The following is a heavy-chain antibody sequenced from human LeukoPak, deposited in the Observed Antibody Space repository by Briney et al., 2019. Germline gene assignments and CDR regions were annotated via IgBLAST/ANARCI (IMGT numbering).Heavy chain of an antibody. D-gene: IGHD6-13*01. J-gene: IGHJ4*02. CDR1: GCTLSSYG. V-gene: IGHV3-30*02. CDR3: AKEQQLVRYFDY. Sequence: PGGSLRLSCAASGCTLSSYGMHWVRQAPGKGLEWVAFIRYDGSNKYYADSVKGRFTISRDNSKNTLYLQMNSLRAEDTAVYYCAKEQQLVRYFDYWGQGTLVTVSS. CDR2: IRYDGSNK.